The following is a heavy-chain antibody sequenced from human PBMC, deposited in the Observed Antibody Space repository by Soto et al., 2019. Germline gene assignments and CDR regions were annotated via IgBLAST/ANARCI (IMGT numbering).Heavy chain of an antibody. Sequence: GGSLRLSCAASGFTFGDYWMHWVRQPPGKGPEWVSRMTGDGRTTQYADSVKGRFTASRDNAKSTLYLQMNSLRAEDTAVYYCATAEVDYWGPGTLVTVS. V-gene: IGHV3-74*03. CDR3: ATAEVDY. CDR2: MTGDGRTT. CDR1: GFTFGDYW. J-gene: IGHJ4*02.